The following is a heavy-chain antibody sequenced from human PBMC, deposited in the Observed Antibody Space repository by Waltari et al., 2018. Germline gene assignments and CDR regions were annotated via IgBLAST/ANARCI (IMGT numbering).Heavy chain of an antibody. J-gene: IGHJ6*02. CDR1: GGTFSGYA. CDR3: ARDEYCSGGSCYSYYYYGMDV. V-gene: IGHV1-69*01. Sequence: QVQLVQSVAEVTRPGPSVNVSVEASGGTFSGYASSWVRHAPGQALGWMGGIIPIFGTANYAQKVQGRVTITADESTSTAYMELSSLRSEDTAVYYCARDEYCSGGSCYSYYYYGMDVWGQVTTVTVSS. D-gene: IGHD2-15*01. CDR2: IIPIFGTA.